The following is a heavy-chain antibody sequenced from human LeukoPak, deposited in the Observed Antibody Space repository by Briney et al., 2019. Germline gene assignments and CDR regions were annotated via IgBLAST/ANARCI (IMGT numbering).Heavy chain of an antibody. CDR3: ARVLRSSGSPDY. D-gene: IGHD3-22*01. CDR1: GGSISIYY. V-gene: IGHV4-59*06. CDR2: IYYSGST. Sequence: SETLSLTCSVSGGSISIYYWSWVRQPPGKGLEWIGYIYYSGSTYYNPSLKSRVTISVDTSKNQFSLKLSSVTAADTAVYYCARVLRSSGSPDYWGQGTLVTVSS. J-gene: IGHJ4*02.